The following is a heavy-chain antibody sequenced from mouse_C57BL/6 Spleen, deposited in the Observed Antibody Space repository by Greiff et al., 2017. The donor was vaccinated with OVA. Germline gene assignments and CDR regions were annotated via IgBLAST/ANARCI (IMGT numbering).Heavy chain of an antibody. Sequence: EVQLQQSGPELVKPGASVTMSCKASGYTFTDYYMHWVKQSHGKSLEWIGYIYTNNGGNGYNPKFKGKATLTVDKSSSTAYMELRSLTSEDSSFYYCARGGYNSRAMDYWGQGTSVTVSS. CDR3: ARGGYNSRAMDY. CDR1: GYTFTDYY. CDR2: IYTNNGGN. V-gene: IGHV1-34*01. J-gene: IGHJ4*01. D-gene: IGHD1-3*01.